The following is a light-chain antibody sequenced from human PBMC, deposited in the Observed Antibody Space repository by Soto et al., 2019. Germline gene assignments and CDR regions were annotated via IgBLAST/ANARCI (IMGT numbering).Light chain of an antibody. CDR3: SSYTSSSTLV. J-gene: IGLJ1*01. Sequence: QSVLTQPASVSGSPGQSITISCTGTSSDVGGYNYVSWYQQHPGKAPKLMIYEVSNRPSGVSNRFSGSKSGNTASLTISGLQADDEAHYYCSSYTSSSTLVFGPGTKVNVL. CDR2: EVS. V-gene: IGLV2-14*01. CDR1: SSDVGGYNY.